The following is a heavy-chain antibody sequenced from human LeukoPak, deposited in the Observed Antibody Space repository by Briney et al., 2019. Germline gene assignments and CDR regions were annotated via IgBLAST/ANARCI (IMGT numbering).Heavy chain of an antibody. Sequence: SETLSLTCAIYGRSFSGFYWSWIRQPPGKGLEWIGEVNLSGGAFYNPSLKSRVTISIDTSKQQFSLKLRSVAAADTAHYYCASGVGYLFPTNWGQGTLVTVSS. V-gene: IGHV4-34*01. CDR1: GRSFSGFY. CDR2: VNLSGGA. J-gene: IGHJ4*02. CDR3: ASGVGYLFPTN. D-gene: IGHD5-18*01.